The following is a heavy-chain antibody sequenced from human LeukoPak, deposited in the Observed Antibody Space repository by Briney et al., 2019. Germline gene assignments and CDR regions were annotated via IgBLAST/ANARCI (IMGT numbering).Heavy chain of an antibody. CDR1: GGSISSGSYY. D-gene: IGHD2-21*01. J-gene: IGHJ6*02. CDR2: IYTSGST. V-gene: IGHV4-61*02. Sequence: SQTLSLTCTVSGGSISSGSYYWSWIRQPAGKGLEWIGRIYTSGSTNYNPSLKSRVTISVDTSKNQFSLNLNSVTAADTAVYYCAREVVVVIGTSWTYGGLDVWGQGTTVIVSS. CDR3: AREVVVVIGTSWTYGGLDV.